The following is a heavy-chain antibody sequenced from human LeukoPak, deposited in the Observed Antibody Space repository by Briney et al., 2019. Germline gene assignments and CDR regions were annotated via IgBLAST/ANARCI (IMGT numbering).Heavy chain of an antibody. V-gene: IGHV3-48*01. CDR3: AKEIVPRAILVAPDY. CDR2: ISRSSSSI. J-gene: IGHJ4*02. D-gene: IGHD5-12*01. Sequence: GGSLRLSCAASGFSFSTYGMNWVRQAPGKGLEWVSYISRSSSSIFYADSVKGRFTVSRDNAKNSLYLQMNSLRAEDTAVYYCAKEIVPRAILVAPDYWGQGTLVTVSS. CDR1: GFSFSTYG.